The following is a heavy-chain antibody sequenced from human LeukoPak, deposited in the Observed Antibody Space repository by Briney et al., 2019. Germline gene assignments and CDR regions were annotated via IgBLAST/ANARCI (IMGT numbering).Heavy chain of an antibody. V-gene: IGHV3-21*01. CDR3: ARVCRYSGYDWDY. Sequence: GGSLRLSCAASGFTFSSYSVNWVRQAPGKGLEWVSSISSSSSYIYYADSVKGRFTISRDNAKNSLYLQMNSLRAEDTAVYYCARVCRYSGYDWDYWGQGTLVTVSS. J-gene: IGHJ4*02. CDR1: GFTFSSYS. CDR2: ISSSSSYI. D-gene: IGHD5-12*01.